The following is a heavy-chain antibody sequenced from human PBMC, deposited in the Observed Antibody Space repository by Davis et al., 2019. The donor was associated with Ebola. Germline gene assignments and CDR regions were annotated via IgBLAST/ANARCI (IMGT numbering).Heavy chain of an antibody. CDR1: GGSFSGYY. J-gene: IGHJ4*02. CDR2: IYYSGST. V-gene: IGHV4-59*08. CDR3: ARQPGADY. Sequence: PGGSLRLSCAVYGGSFSGYYWSWIRQPPGKGLEWIGYIYYSGSTNYNPSLKSRVTISVDTSKNQFSLKLSSVTAADTAVYYCARQPGADYWGQGTLVTVSS.